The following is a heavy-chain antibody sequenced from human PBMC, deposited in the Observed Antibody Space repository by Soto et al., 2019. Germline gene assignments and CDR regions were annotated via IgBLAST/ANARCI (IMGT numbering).Heavy chain of an antibody. J-gene: IGHJ4*02. V-gene: IGHV3-33*01. D-gene: IGHD6-19*01. CDR2: IWYDGSNK. CDR3: ARTNSSGFYFDY. Sequence: GGSLRLSCAASGFTFSSYGMHWIRQAPGKGLEWVAVIWYDGSNKYYADSVKGRFTISRDNSKNTLYLQMNSLRAEDTAVYYCARTNSSGFYFDYWGQGTLVTVSS. CDR1: GFTFSSYG.